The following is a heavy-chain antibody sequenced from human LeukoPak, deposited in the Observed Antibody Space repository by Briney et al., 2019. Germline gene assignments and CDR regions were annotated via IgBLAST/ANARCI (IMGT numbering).Heavy chain of an antibody. CDR2: IDRDGGDK. Sequence: GGSLRLSCAASGFTFSNYWMSWVRQTPGKRLEWVANIDRDGGDKYYVDSVKGRFTLSRDNAKNSLYLQMNSLRAEDTTIYYCAREYCSGGTCYAPGYWGQGTLVTVSS. D-gene: IGHD2-15*01. J-gene: IGHJ4*02. CDR1: GFTFSNYW. CDR3: AREYCSGGTCYAPGY. V-gene: IGHV3-7*03.